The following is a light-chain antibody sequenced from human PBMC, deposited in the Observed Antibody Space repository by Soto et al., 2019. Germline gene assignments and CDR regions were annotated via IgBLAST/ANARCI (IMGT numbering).Light chain of an antibody. Sequence: EIVLTQSPGTLSLSPGERATLSCRASQSVSSSSLAWYQQKRGQAPRLLIHGASSRATGIPDRFSGSGSGTVFTLTISRLEPEDFAVYYCQQYGGSPRTFGQGTKVDIK. J-gene: IGKJ1*01. V-gene: IGKV3-20*01. CDR1: QSVSSSS. CDR2: GAS. CDR3: QQYGGSPRT.